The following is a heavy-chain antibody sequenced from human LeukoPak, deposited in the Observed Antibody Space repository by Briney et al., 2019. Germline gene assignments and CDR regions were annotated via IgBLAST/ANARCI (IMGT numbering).Heavy chain of an antibody. D-gene: IGHD3-10*01. J-gene: IGHJ4*02. Sequence: SETLSLTCTISRGSISGFYWSWIRQPPGKGLEWIGYIYYSGSSNYNPSLKSRVTISVDTSKDQFSLKLSSVTAADTAVYYCARNRASGTPYFDYWGQGPLVTVSS. CDR2: IYYSGSS. V-gene: IGHV4-59*08. CDR3: ARNRASGTPYFDY. CDR1: RGSISGFY.